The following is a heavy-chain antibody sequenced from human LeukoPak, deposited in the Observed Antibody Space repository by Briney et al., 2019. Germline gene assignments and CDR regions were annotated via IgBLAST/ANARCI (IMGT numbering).Heavy chain of an antibody. J-gene: IGHJ4*02. CDR3: ARPYGDYLGHHYYFDY. CDR2: ISAYNGNT. D-gene: IGHD4-17*01. Sequence: ASVKVSCKASGYTFTSYGISWVRQAPGQGLELMGLISAYNGNTNYAQKLRGRVTMTTDTSTSTAYMELRSLRSDDTAVYYCARPYGDYLGHHYYFDYWGQGTLVTVSS. V-gene: IGHV1-18*01. CDR1: GYTFTSYG.